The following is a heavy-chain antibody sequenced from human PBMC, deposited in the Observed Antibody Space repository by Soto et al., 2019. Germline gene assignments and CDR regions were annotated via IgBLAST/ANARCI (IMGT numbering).Heavy chain of an antibody. CDR1: GFTFSSYA. D-gene: IGHD3-22*01. CDR2: ISYDGSDK. Sequence: VGSLRLSCAAPGFTFSSYAMHWVRQAPGKGLEWVALISYDGSDKDYADSVKGRFTISRDNSRNTLSLQMNSLRAEDTAVYYCARDFYKYYDSSGYYRSPAYWGQGTLVTVSS. CDR3: ARDFYKYYDSSGYYRSPAY. V-gene: IGHV3-30-3*01. J-gene: IGHJ4*02.